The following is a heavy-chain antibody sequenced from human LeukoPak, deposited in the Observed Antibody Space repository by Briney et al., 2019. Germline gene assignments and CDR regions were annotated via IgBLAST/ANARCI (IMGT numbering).Heavy chain of an antibody. Sequence: PGGSLRLSCAASGFTFSNAWMSWVRQAPGKGLEWVGRIKSKTDGETTDYAAPVKGRFTISRDDSKNTLYLQMNSLKTEDTAVYYCTTMDHVRYPYGDYDDYWGQGTLVTVSS. V-gene: IGHV3-15*01. CDR3: TTMDHVRYPYGDYDDY. J-gene: IGHJ4*02. CDR1: GFTFSNAW. CDR2: IKSKTDGETT. D-gene: IGHD4-17*01.